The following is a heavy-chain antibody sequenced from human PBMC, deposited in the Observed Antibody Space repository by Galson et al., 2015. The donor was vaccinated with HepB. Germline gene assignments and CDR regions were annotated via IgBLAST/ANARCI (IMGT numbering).Heavy chain of an antibody. V-gene: IGHV3-9*01. J-gene: IGHJ4*02. Sequence: SLRLSCAASGFTFYDYAMHWVRQAPGKGPEWVAGISWKGGTVTYADSVKGSFTISRANDKNSLYLQMSSLRVENTALYLCAKAPRGSYYVTYYDLWGRGALVTVSS. CDR3: AKAPRGSYYVTYYDL. CDR2: ISWKGGTV. D-gene: IGHD3-10*01. CDR1: GFTFYDYA.